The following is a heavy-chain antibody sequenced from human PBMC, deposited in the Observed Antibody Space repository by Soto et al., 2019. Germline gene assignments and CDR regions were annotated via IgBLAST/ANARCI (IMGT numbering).Heavy chain of an antibody. J-gene: IGHJ4*02. CDR1: GYTFTSYG. D-gene: IGHD2-2*01. CDR3: ARDRRGYCSSTSCYPSH. Sequence: ASVKVSCKASGYTFTSYGISWVRQAPGQGLEWMGWISAYNGNTNYAQKLQGRVTMTTDTSTSTAYMELRSLRSDDTAVYYCARDRRGYCSSTSCYPSHWGQGTLVTVSS. CDR2: ISAYNGNT. V-gene: IGHV1-18*01.